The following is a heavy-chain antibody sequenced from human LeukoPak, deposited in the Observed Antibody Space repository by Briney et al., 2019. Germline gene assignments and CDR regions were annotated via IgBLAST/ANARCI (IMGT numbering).Heavy chain of an antibody. CDR3: ARHRRGLLWFGERAYNWFDP. CDR2: IYYSGST. Sequence: SETLSLTCTVSGGSISSYYWSWIRQPPGKGLEWIGYIYYSGSTNYNPSLKSRVTISVDTSKNQFSLRLSSVTAADTAVYYCARHRRGLLWFGERAYNWFDPWGQGTLVTVSS. D-gene: IGHD3-10*01. V-gene: IGHV4-59*08. J-gene: IGHJ5*02. CDR1: GGSISSYY.